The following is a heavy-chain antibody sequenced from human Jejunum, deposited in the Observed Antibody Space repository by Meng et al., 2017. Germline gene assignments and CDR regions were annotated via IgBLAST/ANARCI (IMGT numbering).Heavy chain of an antibody. V-gene: IGHV3-66*02. J-gene: IGHJ3*01. D-gene: IGHD2-2*02. CDR2: IYAGGVT. CDR3: ARDPYTNRWLFAFDV. Sequence: GESLKISCGASGLTVNDNYMTWDRQAPGKGLEWVSVIYAGGVTYYADSVEGRFTISRDKAKNTLYLQMNSLRPEDTAVYYCARDPYTNRWLFAFDVWGPGTVVTVSS. CDR1: GLTVNDNY.